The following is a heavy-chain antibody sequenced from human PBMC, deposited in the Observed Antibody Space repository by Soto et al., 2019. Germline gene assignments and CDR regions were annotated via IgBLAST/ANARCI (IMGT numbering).Heavy chain of an antibody. V-gene: IGHV1-2*04. J-gene: IGHJ4*02. CDR3: ATSRISIAVAGETEYYFDY. Sequence: PGPSVKVSCKASGYIFTGYYMHWVRQAPGQGLEWMGWINPNSGDTNYTQKFQGWVTMTRDTSISTAYMELSRLRSDDTAVYYCATSRISIAVAGETEYYFDYWGQGTLVTVSS. CDR1: GYIFTGYY. D-gene: IGHD6-19*01. CDR2: INPNSGDT.